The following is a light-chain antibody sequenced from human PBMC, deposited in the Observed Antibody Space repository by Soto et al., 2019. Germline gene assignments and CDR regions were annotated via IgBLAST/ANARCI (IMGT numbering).Light chain of an antibody. J-gene: IGLJ2*01. V-gene: IGLV2-14*01. Sequence: QSVLTQPAAVSGSPGQSITISCTGTSSDVGGYHYVSWYRQHPGGAPRLLIYEVTNRPSGVSHRFSGSKSGNTASLTISGLLSDDEADYYCSSYTTSSTVIFGGGTKLTVL. CDR2: EVT. CDR1: SSDVGGYHY. CDR3: SSYTTSSTVI.